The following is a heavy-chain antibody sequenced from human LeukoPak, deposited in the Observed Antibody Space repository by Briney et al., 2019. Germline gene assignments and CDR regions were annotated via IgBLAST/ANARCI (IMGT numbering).Heavy chain of an antibody. V-gene: IGHV4-34*01. Sequence: SETLSLTCAVYGGSFSGYHWSWIRQPPGKGLEWIGEINHSGSTNYNPSLRSRVTISVDTSKNQFSLKLSSVTAADTAVYYCASLEYQPLYYYYYGMDVWGQGTTVTVSS. D-gene: IGHD2-2*01. CDR1: GGSFSGYH. CDR3: ASLEYQPLYYYYYGMDV. CDR2: INHSGST. J-gene: IGHJ6*02.